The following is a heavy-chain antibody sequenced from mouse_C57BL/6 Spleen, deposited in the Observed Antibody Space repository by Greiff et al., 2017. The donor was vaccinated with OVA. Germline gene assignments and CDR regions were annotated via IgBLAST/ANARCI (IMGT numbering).Heavy chain of an antibody. CDR2: ISYDGSN. CDR1: GYSITSGYY. Sequence: EVKLQQSGPGLVKPSQSLSLTCSVTGYSITSGYYWNWIRQFPGNKLEWMGYISYDGSNNYNPSLKNRISITRDTSKNQFFLKLNSVTTEDTATYYCARGLYGNYEDYFDYWGQGTTLTVSS. V-gene: IGHV3-6*01. CDR3: ARGLYGNYEDYFDY. J-gene: IGHJ2*01. D-gene: IGHD2-1*01.